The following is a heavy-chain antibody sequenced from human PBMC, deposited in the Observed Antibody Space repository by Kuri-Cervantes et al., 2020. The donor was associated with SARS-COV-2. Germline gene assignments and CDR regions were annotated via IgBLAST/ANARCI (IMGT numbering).Heavy chain of an antibody. CDR3: TREESLLGGIGGS. Sequence: GESLKISCAASGFTFSDHYMDWVRQAPGKGLVWISYISASSSTISYADSVKGRFTISRDNAKNSLFLQMNDMRDDETAVYYCTREESLLGGIGGSWGQGTLVTVSS. D-gene: IGHD3-16*01. CDR1: GFTFSDHY. J-gene: IGHJ4*02. V-gene: IGHV3-48*02. CDR2: ISASSSTI.